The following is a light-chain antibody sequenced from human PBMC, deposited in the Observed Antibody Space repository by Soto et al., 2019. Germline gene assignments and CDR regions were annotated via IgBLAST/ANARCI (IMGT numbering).Light chain of an antibody. CDR2: EVS. Sequence: QSVLTQPPSASGSPGQSVTISCTGTSSDVGGYNYVSWYQQHPGKAPKLMIYEVSKRPSGVPDRFSGSKSGNTASLTVSGLQAEDEADYYCSSYAGTLFGGGTQLTVL. CDR3: SSYAGTL. CDR1: SSDVGGYNY. J-gene: IGLJ2*01. V-gene: IGLV2-8*01.